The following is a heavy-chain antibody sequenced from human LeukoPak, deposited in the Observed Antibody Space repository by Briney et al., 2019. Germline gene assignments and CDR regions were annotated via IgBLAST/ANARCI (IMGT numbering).Heavy chain of an antibody. CDR2: IKQDGSEK. D-gene: IGHD5-18*01. Sequence: GGSLRLSFAASGFTFSTDWMNWVRQAPWKGLEWVANIKQDGSEKYYVDSVKVRFTISRDNAKNSLYLPMNSLRAEDTAVYYCVRGDTARWGQGTLVTVSS. J-gene: IGHJ4*02. CDR3: VRGDTAR. CDR1: GFTFSTDW. V-gene: IGHV3-7*01.